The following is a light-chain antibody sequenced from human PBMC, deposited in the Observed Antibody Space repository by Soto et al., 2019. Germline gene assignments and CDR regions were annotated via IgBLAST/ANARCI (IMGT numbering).Light chain of an antibody. Sequence: ENVLTQSPGTLSLSPGERATLSCRASQSVDSSYLARYQQKPGQAPRLLIYGTSSMATGIPDRFSGSGSGTDFTLTINTLEPEDCAVYYCQHYGSSIYTFGQGTKLEIK. CDR1: QSVDSSY. CDR3: QHYGSSIYT. V-gene: IGKV3-20*01. CDR2: GTS. J-gene: IGKJ2*01.